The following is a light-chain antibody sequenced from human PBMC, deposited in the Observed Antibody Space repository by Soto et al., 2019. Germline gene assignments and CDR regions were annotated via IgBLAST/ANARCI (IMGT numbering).Light chain of an antibody. Sequence: QSALTQPASVSGSPGQSITISCTGTSSDVGGYDYVSWYQQLPGKAPKLMIYDVNNRPSGVSNRFSGSKSGNTASLTISELQAEDEADYYCSSYTGTSTFVFGGGTKLTVL. CDR3: SSYTGTSTFV. CDR1: SSDVGGYDY. J-gene: IGLJ1*01. CDR2: DVN. V-gene: IGLV2-14*01.